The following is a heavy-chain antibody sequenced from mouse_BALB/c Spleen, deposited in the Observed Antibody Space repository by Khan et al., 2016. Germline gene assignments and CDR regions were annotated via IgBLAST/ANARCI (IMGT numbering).Heavy chain of an antibody. J-gene: IGHJ4*01. CDR3: ARTPTAYYAMDY. D-gene: IGHD1-2*01. Sequence: EVQLQESGPGLVKPSQSLSLTCTVTGYSITSDYAWNWIRQFPGNKLEWMGYIIYSGSTRYYPSLKSRISVTRDTSKNQFFLQLNSVTTEDTATYYCARTPTAYYAMDYWGQGPSVTVSS. V-gene: IGHV3-2*02. CDR1: GYSITSDYA. CDR2: IIYSGST.